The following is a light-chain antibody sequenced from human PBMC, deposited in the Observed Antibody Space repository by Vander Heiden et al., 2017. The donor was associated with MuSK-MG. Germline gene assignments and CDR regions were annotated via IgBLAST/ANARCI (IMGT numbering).Light chain of an antibody. CDR2: DVS. CDR1: SSDVGGYNY. Sequence: QSALTQPRSVSGSPGQSVTISCTGTSSDVGGYNYVSWYQHHPGKAPKLMISDVSQRPSGVPDRFSGSKSGNTASLTISGLQAEDEADYYCCSYAGSYTWVFGGGTKLTVL. CDR3: CSYAGSYTWV. J-gene: IGLJ2*01. V-gene: IGLV2-11*01.